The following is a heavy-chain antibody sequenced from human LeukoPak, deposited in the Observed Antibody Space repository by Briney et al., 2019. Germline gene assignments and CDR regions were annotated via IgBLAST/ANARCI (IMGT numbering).Heavy chain of an antibody. Sequence: PGGSLRLSRVASGFSLSSYWVHWVRQAPGKGLVWVSRINIEGSTTTYADSVKGRFTISRDNAKKTVSLQMNSLRAEDTAVYYCVSDHTGHDDYWGQGTLVTVSS. D-gene: IGHD1-1*01. CDR3: VSDHTGHDDY. V-gene: IGHV3-74*03. CDR2: INIEGSTT. J-gene: IGHJ4*02. CDR1: GFSLSSYW.